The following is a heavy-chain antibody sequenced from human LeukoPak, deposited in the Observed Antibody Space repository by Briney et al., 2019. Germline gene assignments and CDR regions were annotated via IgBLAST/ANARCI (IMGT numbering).Heavy chain of an antibody. J-gene: IGHJ1*01. CDR2: IIPIFGTA. Sequence: GASVKVSCKASGGTFSSYAISWVRQAPGQGLEWMGGIIPIFGTANYAQKFQGRVTITADKSTSTAYMELSSLRSEDTAVYYCARDQRRARSYSSEYFQHWGQGTLVTVSS. CDR1: GGTFSSYA. CDR3: ARDQRRARSYSSEYFQH. V-gene: IGHV1-69*06. D-gene: IGHD1-26*01.